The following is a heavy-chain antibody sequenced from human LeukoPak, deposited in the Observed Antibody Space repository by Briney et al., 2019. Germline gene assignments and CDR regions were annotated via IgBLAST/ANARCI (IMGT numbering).Heavy chain of an antibody. Sequence: GASVKVSCKASGYTFTGYYMHWVRQAPGQGLEWMGWINPNSGGTNYAQKFQGRVTMTRDTSISTAYMELSRLRSDDTAVYYCARPSSNRFYYYYGMDVWGQGTTVTVSS. V-gene: IGHV1-2*02. D-gene: IGHD4-11*01. CDR1: GYTFTGYY. CDR2: INPNSGGT. CDR3: ARPSSNRFYYYYGMDV. J-gene: IGHJ6*02.